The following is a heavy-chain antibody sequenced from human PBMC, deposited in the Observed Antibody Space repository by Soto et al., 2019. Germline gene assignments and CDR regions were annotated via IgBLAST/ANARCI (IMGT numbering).Heavy chain of an antibody. CDR2: IYHGST. CDR1: GGSISSGGYS. J-gene: IGHJ3*02. Sequence: QLQLQESGSGLVKASQTLSLTCAVSGGSISSGGYSWSWIRQPPGKGLEWIGYIYHGSTYYNPSLKSRVTISIDRSKNQFSLKLSSVTAADTAVYYCASSGSRGIGAFDIWGQGTMVTVS. V-gene: IGHV4-30-2*01. CDR3: ASSGSRGIGAFDI. D-gene: IGHD3-22*01.